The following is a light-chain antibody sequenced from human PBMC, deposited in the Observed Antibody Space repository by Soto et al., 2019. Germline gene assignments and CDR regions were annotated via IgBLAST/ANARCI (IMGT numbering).Light chain of an antibody. V-gene: IGKV3-20*01. CDR3: QQYGSSPPIT. CDR2: DAS. Sequence: EVVMTQSPPTLSVSPGERATLSCRPSQSVSSNLAWYQQKPGQAPRLLIYDASSRATGIPDRFSGSGSGTDFTLTISRLEPEDFAVYYCQQYGSSPPITFGQGTRLEIK. CDR1: QSVSSN. J-gene: IGKJ5*01.